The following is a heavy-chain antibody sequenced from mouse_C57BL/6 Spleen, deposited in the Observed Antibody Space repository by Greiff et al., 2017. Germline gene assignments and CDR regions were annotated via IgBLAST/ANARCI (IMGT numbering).Heavy chain of an antibody. V-gene: IGHV5-17*01. CDR3: ARRDYYGSRGYFDY. J-gene: IGHJ2*01. CDR2: ISSGSSTI. CDR1: GFTFSDYG. Sequence: VQLKESGGGLVKPGGSLKLSCAASGFTFSDYGMHWVRQAPEKGLEWVAYISSGSSTIYYADTVKGRFTISRDNAKNTLFLQMTSLRSEDTAMYDCARRDYYGSRGYFDYWGQGTTLTVSS. D-gene: IGHD1-1*01.